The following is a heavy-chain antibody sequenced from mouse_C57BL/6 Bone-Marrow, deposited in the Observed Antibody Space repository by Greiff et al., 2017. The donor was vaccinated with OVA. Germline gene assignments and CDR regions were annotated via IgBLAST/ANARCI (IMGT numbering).Heavy chain of an antibody. J-gene: IGHJ2*01. V-gene: IGHV1-58*01. CDR3: ESLYYADY. CDR2: IYIGNGYT. D-gene: IGHD2-1*01. Sequence: VQLQQSGAELVRPGSSVKMSCKTSGYTFTSYGLNWVKQRPGQGLEWIGYIYIGNGYTEYNEKFKGKATLTSDTYSSTSYMQLSSMKSEDSAIYFCESLYYADYWGQGTTLTVSS. CDR1: GYTFTSYG.